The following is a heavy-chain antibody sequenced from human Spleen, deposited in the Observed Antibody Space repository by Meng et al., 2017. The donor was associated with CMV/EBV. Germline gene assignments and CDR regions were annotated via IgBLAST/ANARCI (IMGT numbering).Heavy chain of an antibody. J-gene: IGHJ4*02. CDR3: AKGLGYCSSTSCPAFDY. CDR1: GFTFSSHW. D-gene: IGHD2-2*01. V-gene: IGHV3-74*03. Sequence: GGSLRLSCVASGFTFSSHWMHWVRQAPGKGLAWVSCIFSDGSATKDADSVKGRFTISRDNSKNTLYLQMNSLRAEDTAVYYCAKGLGYCSSTSCPAFDYWGQGTLVTVSS. CDR2: IFSDGSAT.